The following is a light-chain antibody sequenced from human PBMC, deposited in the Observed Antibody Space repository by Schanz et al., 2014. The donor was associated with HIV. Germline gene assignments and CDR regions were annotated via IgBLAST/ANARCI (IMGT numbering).Light chain of an antibody. CDR1: NSNIGAGYD. J-gene: IGLJ3*02. CDR3: SSYTGSSTEV. CDR2: GNT. V-gene: IGLV1-40*01. Sequence: QSVLTQPPSVSGAPGQGVTISCTGSNSNIGAGYDVHWYQQFPGTAPKLLIYGNTNRPSGVPDRFSGSKSGNTASLTISGLQAEDEADYYCSSYTGSSTEVFGGGTKLTVL.